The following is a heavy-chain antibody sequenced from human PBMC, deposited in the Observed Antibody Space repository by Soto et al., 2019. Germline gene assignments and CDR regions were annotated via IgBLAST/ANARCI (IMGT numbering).Heavy chain of an antibody. CDR2: INAGNGNT. Sequence: ASVKVSCKASGYTFTSYATHWVRQAPGQRLERMGWINAGNGNTKYSQKFQGRVTITRDTSASTAYMELSSLRSEDTAVYYCARDAVYYYYGMDVWGQGTTVTVSS. CDR3: ARDAVYYYYGMDV. CDR1: GYTFTSYA. J-gene: IGHJ6*02. V-gene: IGHV1-3*01.